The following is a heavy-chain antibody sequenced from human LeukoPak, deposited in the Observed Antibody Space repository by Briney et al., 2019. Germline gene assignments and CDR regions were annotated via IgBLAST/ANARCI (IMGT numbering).Heavy chain of an antibody. Sequence: GSLRLSCAASGFTFSSYWMSWVRQAPGKGLEWIGDINHSGSTNYNPSLKSRVTISVDTSKNQFSLKLSSVTAADTAVYYCARGKPRSYCSSTSCYHPGNNWFDPWGQGTLVTVSS. CDR2: INHSGST. CDR1: GFTFSSYW. J-gene: IGHJ5*02. V-gene: IGHV4-34*01. CDR3: ARGKPRSYCSSTSCYHPGNNWFDP. D-gene: IGHD2-2*01.